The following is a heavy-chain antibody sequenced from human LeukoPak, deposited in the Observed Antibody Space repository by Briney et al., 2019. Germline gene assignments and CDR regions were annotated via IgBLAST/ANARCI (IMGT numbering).Heavy chain of an antibody. D-gene: IGHD3-10*01. CDR2: ISVSGGST. V-gene: IGHV3-23*01. CDR3: AKYGSGTYYNGLY. Sequence: GGSLRLSCAASGFTFSSYAMTWVSQAPGKGLQWVSTISVSGGSTYYADSVKGRFTISRDTSKSTLYLQMNSLRDEDTAVYYCAKYGSGTYYNGLYWGQGTLVTVSS. CDR1: GFTFSSYA. J-gene: IGHJ4*02.